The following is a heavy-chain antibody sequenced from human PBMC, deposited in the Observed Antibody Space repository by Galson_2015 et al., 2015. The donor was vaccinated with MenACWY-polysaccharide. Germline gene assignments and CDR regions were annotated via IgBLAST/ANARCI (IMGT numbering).Heavy chain of an antibody. D-gene: IGHD6-13*01. Sequence: SLRLSCAASGFSFSSYNMDWVRQAPGKGLEWVSYIRGPSDIIYYADSVTGRFTISRDNSKNTLYLEMNSLRAEDTAIYYCAKDAIAGIVLTPLRVPLQRWGQGTLVAVSS. CDR1: GFSFSSYN. V-gene: IGHV3-23*01. CDR3: AKDAIAGIVLTPLRVPLQR. J-gene: IGHJ1*01. CDR2: IRGPSDII.